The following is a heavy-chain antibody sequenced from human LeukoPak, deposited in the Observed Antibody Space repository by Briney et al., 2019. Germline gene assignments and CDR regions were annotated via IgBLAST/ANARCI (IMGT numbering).Heavy chain of an antibody. CDR2: FDPEDGET. CDR3: ATGLAEVRYFDWLPHY. J-gene: IGHJ4*02. V-gene: IGHV1-24*01. D-gene: IGHD3-9*01. CDR1: GYTFTGYY. Sequence: ASVKVSCKASGYTFTGYYMHWVRQAPGQGLEWMGGFDPEDGETIYAQKFQGRVTMTEDTSTDTAYMELSSLRSEDTAVYYCATGLAEVRYFDWLPHYWGQGTLVTVSS.